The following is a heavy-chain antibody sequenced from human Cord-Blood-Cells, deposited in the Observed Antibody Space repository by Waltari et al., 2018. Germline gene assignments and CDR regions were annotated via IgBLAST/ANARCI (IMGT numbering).Heavy chain of an antibody. J-gene: IGHJ4*02. Sequence: QVQLVQSGAEVKKPGASVKVSCKASGYTFTGYYMHWVRQAPGQGLEWMGVINPDSGGTNYAQKLQGRVTMTRDTSISTAYMGLSRLRSDDTAVYYCARGVGATDYWGQGTLVTVSS. D-gene: IGHD1-26*01. CDR1: GYTFTGYY. V-gene: IGHV1-2*02. CDR2: INPDSGGT. CDR3: ARGVGATDY.